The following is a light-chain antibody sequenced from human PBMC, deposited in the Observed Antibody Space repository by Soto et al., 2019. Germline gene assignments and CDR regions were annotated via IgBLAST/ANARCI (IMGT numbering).Light chain of an antibody. CDR3: SSYKRSSTRYV. J-gene: IGLJ1*01. CDR2: EVS. CDR1: SSDVGGYNY. Sequence: QSARTQPASVSGSPGQSITISCTGTSSDVGGYNYVSWYQQHPGKAPKLMIYEVSNRPSGVSNRFSGSKSGNTASLTISGLQAEDEAGYYYSSYKRSSTRYVRGTGTKLTVL. V-gene: IGLV2-14*01.